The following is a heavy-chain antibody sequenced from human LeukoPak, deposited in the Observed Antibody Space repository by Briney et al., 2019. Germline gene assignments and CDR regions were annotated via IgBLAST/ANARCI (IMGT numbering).Heavy chain of an antibody. Sequence: TGGSLRLSCAASGFTVSSNYMSWVRQAPGKGLEWVSVIYSGGSTYYADSVKGRFTISRDNSKNMLYLQMNSLRAEDTAVYYCARVMVSNGVYYYYMDVWGKGTTVTVSS. J-gene: IGHJ6*03. CDR3: ARVMVSNGVYYYYMDV. D-gene: IGHD1-14*01. V-gene: IGHV3-53*01. CDR2: IYSGGST. CDR1: GFTVSSNY.